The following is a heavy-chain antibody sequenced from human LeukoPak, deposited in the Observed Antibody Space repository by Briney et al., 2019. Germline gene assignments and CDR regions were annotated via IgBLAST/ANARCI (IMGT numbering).Heavy chain of an antibody. CDR2: INPKTGST. CDR3: ARPIERITGAFDI. CDR1: GYTFTDRY. D-gene: IGHD3-3*01. Sequence: ASVKVSCKASGYTFTDRYIHWVRRAPGQGLEWMGWINPKTGSTNYAQSLQGRVTLTRDTSLNTAYLELSGLRSPETAVYYCARPIERITGAFDIWGQGTMVTVSS. V-gene: IGHV1-2*02. J-gene: IGHJ3*02.